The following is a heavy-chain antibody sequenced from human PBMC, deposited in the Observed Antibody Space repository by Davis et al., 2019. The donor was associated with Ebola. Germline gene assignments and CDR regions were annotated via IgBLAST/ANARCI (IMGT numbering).Heavy chain of an antibody. D-gene: IGHD2-15*01. CDR2: INHSGST. Sequence: PSETLSLTCTVSGGSISSSSYYWGWIRQPPGKGLEWIGEINHSGSTNYNPSLKSRVTISVDTSKSQFSLKLSSVTAADTAVYYCARGEKDIRAFDIWGQGTMVTVSS. J-gene: IGHJ3*02. CDR3: ARGEKDIRAFDI. V-gene: IGHV4-39*07. CDR1: GGSISSSSYY.